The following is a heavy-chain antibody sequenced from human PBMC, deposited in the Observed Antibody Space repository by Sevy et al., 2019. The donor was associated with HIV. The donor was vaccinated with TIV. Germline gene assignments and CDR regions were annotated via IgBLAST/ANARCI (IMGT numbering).Heavy chain of an antibody. CDR2: ISWNSNSI. J-gene: IGHJ6*02. CDR1: GFTCDDYA. V-gene: IGHV3-9*01. CDR3: AKATDPDYDFWSGIDHYYYAMDV. D-gene: IGHD3-3*01. Sequence: GGSLRLSCAASGFTCDDYAMHWVRQVPGKGLEWVSGISWNSNSIGYADSVKGRVTISRDNAKKSRYQKMNSLRTEDSALYYCAKATDPDYDFWSGIDHYYYAMDVWGQGTTVTVSS.